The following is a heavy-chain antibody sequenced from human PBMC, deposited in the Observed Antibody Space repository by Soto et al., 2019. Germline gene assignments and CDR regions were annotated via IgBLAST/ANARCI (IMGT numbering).Heavy chain of an antibody. CDR3: ARDSRLYYGDYEVDY. CDR2: ISSSSSTI. J-gene: IGHJ4*02. CDR1: GFTFSSYS. Sequence: EVQVVESGGGLVKPGGSLRLSCAASGFTFSSYSMNWVRQAPGKGLEWVSYISSSSSTIYYADSVKGRFTISRDNAKNSLYLQMNSLRDEDTAVYYCARDSRLYYGDYEVDYWGQGTLVTVSS. V-gene: IGHV3-48*02. D-gene: IGHD4-17*01.